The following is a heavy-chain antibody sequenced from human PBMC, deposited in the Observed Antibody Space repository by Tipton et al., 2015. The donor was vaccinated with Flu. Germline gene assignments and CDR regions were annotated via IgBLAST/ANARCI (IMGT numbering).Heavy chain of an antibody. D-gene: IGHD2/OR15-2a*01. CDR2: IYATGET. Sequence: TLSLTCTVSGGSVRSGSYYWSWIRQPAGKGLEWIGRIYATGETKYNPSLRSQVTISLDTSKNQFSLRLNSVTAADTAVYFCARERLGEYNSAGYPESWGQGTLVTVSP. V-gene: IGHV4-61*02. J-gene: IGHJ5*02. CDR3: ARERLGEYNSAGYPES. CDR1: GGSVRSGSYY.